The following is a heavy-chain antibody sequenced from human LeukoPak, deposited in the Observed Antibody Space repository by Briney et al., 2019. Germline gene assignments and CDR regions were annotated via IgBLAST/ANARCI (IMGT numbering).Heavy chain of an antibody. D-gene: IGHD6-19*01. CDR2: ISGSGGST. J-gene: IGHJ4*02. CDR1: GFTFSSYA. CDR3: AKDIYSSGWSALDY. Sequence: GGSLRLSCAASGFTFSSYAMSWVRQAPGKGLEWVSAISGSGGSTYYADSVKGRFTISRDNAKNSLYLQMNSLRVEDTALYYCAKDIYSSGWSALDYWGQGTLVTVSS. V-gene: IGHV3-23*01.